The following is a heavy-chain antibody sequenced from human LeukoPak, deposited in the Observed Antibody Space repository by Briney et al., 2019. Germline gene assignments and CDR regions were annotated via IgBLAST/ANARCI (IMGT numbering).Heavy chain of an antibody. Sequence: SETLSLTCSGSGVSFSGYFWSWIRQSPGKGLESIEGIYVRGSTKYNPSLQSRVTISVDTSKNQLSLKLKSVTAADTAVYYCARGWTKTTDYSGPGSYYTSFFDYWGRGSPVTVSS. D-gene: IGHD3-10*01. CDR3: ARGWTKTTDYSGPGSYYTSFFDY. J-gene: IGHJ4*02. V-gene: IGHV4-34*01. CDR1: GVSFSGYF. CDR2: IYVRGST.